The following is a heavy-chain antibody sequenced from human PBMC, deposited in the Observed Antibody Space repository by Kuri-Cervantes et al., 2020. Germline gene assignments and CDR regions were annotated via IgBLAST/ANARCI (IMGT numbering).Heavy chain of an antibody. J-gene: IGHJ3*02. CDR3: AKDMPGDYVGAFDI. D-gene: IGHD4-17*01. CDR2: ISWNSGSI. V-gene: IGHV3-9*01. CDR1: GFTFDDYA. Sequence: SLKISCAASGFTFDDYAMHWVRQAPGKGLEWVSSISWNSGSIGYADSVKGRFTISRDNAKNSLYLQMNSLRADDTALYYCAKDMPGDYVGAFDIWGQGTMVTVSS.